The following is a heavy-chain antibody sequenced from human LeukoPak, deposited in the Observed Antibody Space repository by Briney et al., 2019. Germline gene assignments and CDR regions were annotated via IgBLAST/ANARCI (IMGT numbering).Heavy chain of an antibody. CDR3: ERFHPHYYYGMDV. CDR2: IIPIFGTA. J-gene: IGHJ6*02. V-gene: IGHV1-69*13. Sequence: GASVKVSCKASGGTFSSYAISWVRQAPGQGLEWMGGIIPIFGTANYAQKFQGRVTITADEITSTAYMELSSLRSEDTAVYYCERFHPHYYYGMDVWGQGTTVTVSS. CDR1: GGTFSSYA.